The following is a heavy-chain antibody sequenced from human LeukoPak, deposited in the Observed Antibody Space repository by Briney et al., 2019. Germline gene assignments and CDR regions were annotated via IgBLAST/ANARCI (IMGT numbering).Heavy chain of an antibody. D-gene: IGHD2-21*02. CDR1: GFTFSSYW. CDR3: AREDLVAYCGGDCYSEFDY. V-gene: IGHV3-74*01. CDR2: INEDGSRT. Sequence: PGGSLRLSCAASGFTFSSYWMHWVRQAPGKGLVWVSHINEDGSRTDYADSVKGRFTMSRDNAKNTLYLQMNSLRVEDTAVYYCAREDLVAYCGGDCYSEFDYWGQGTRVTVSS. J-gene: IGHJ4*02.